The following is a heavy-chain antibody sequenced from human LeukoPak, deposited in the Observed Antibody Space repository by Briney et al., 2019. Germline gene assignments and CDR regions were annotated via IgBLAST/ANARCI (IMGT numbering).Heavy chain of an antibody. CDR1: GYTFTGYY. V-gene: IGHV1-2*02. Sequence: GASVKVSCKASGYTFTGYYMHWVRQAPGQGLEWIGWINTNSGGTNYAQKFQGRVTMTRDTSISTAYMELSRLRSDDTAVYYCARIHDYGDYEEREEYRFFDYWGQGTLVTVSS. CDR2: INTNSGGT. D-gene: IGHD4-17*01. CDR3: ARIHDYGDYEEREEYRFFDY. J-gene: IGHJ4*02.